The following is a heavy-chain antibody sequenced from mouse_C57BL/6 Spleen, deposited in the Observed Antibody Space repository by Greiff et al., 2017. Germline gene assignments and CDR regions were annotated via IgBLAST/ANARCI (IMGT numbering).Heavy chain of an antibody. CDR2: IDPENGDT. J-gene: IGHJ2*01. D-gene: IGHD2-2*01. CDR3: TTWVSTMVTTDDY. CDR1: GFNIKDDY. V-gene: IGHV14-4*01. Sequence: EVKLMESGAELVRPGASVKLSCTASGFNIKDDYMHWVKQRPEQGLEWIGWIDPENGDTEYASKFQGKATITADTSSNTAYLQLSSLTSEDTAVYYCTTWVSTMVTTDDYWGQGTTLTVSS.